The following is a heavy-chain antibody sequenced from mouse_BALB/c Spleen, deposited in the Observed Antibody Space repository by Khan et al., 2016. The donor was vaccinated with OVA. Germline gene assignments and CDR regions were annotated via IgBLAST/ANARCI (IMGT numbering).Heavy chain of an antibody. J-gene: IGHJ4*01. Sequence: VQLQESGPGLVNPSQSLSLTCTVTGYSITSDYAWNWIRQFPGNKLEWMGYISSTGSTSYNPSLKSRISFTRDTSKNQFFLQLKSVTTEDTATYYCARSLYYSYGYALDCWGRGTSVTVSS. D-gene: IGHD2-14*01. V-gene: IGHV3-2*02. CDR1: GYSITSDYA. CDR2: ISSTGST. CDR3: ARSLYYSYGYALDC.